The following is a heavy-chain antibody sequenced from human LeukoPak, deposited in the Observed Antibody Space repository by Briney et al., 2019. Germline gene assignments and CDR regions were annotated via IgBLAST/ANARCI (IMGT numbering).Heavy chain of an antibody. V-gene: IGHV1-2*02. CDR1: GYTFTGSY. CDR3: ARGGCYTYRYFDY. CDR2: ISPDSGDT. Sequence: PSVKGSPAASGYTFTGSYVSWVRQAPGQGLEWMGWISPDSGDTNYAQKFQGRVTMTSDTSISTACMELSRLTYDDTAMYYCARGGCYTYRYFDYWGQGSLVTVSS. J-gene: IGHJ4*02. D-gene: IGHD3-16*02.